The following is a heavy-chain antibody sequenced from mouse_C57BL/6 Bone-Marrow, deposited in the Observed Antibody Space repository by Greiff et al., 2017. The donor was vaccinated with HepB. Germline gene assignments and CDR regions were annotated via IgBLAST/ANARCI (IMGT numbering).Heavy chain of an antibody. CDR1: GYTFTSYW. Sequence: QVQLQQPGAELVKPGASVKLSCKASGYTFTSYWMHWVKQRPGQGLEWIGMIHPNSGSTNYNEKFKSKATLTVDKSSSTAYMQLSSLTSEDSAVYYCARSLITTVVATDYAMDYWGQGTSVTVSS. CDR2: IHPNSGST. J-gene: IGHJ4*01. V-gene: IGHV1-64*01. CDR3: ARSLITTVVATDYAMDY. D-gene: IGHD1-1*01.